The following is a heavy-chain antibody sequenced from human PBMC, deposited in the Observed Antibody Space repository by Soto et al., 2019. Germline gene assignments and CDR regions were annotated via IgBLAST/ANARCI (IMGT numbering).Heavy chain of an antibody. J-gene: IGHJ4*02. CDR2: IWHDGKNK. CDR3: ARDPGQDEAMDY. V-gene: IGHV3-33*01. CDR1: GFTFGNFG. Sequence: PGGSLRLSCAASGFTFGNFGMHWVRQAPGKGLEWVAVIWHDGKNKYYADSAEGRFTISRDNSKNTLYLQLNSLRAEDTAVYYCARDPGQDEAMDYWGQGTLVTVSS.